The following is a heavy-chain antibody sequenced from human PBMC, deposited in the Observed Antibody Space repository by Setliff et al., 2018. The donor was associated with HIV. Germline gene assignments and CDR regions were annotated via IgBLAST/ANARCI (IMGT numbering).Heavy chain of an antibody. J-gene: IGHJ3*02. V-gene: IGHV3-23*01. CDR1: GFTFATYA. Sequence: GESLKISCAASGFTFATYAMNWVRQAPGKGLEWVSTISGSGSSTYYADSVKGRFTISRDSSKNTLYLQMNSLRAEDTAVYYCAKDQNIVVVTAIFHAFDIWGRGTMVTVSS. CDR2: ISGSGSST. D-gene: IGHD2-21*02. CDR3: AKDQNIVVVTAIFHAFDI.